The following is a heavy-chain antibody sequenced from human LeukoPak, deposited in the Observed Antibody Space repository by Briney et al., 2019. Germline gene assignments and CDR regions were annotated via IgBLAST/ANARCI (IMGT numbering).Heavy chain of an antibody. D-gene: IGHD3-3*01. V-gene: IGHV4-61*02. J-gene: IGHJ6*03. CDR1: GGSISSGSYY. Sequence: PSETLSLTCTVSGGSISSGSYYWSWIRQPAGKGLEWIGRIYTSGSTNYNPSLKSRVTISVDTSKNQFSLKLSSVTAADTAVYYCARAPSKYDFWSGYHYYYMDVWGKGTTVTVSS. CDR3: ARAPSKYDFWSGYHYYYMDV. CDR2: IYTSGST.